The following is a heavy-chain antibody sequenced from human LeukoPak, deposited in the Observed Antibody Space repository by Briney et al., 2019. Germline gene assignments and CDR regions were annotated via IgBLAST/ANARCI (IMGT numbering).Heavy chain of an antibody. CDR2: INPNSGGT. CDR3: ARATSTQGLRYFDWQPKYYMDV. Sequence: GASVKVSCKASGYTFTGYYMHWVRQAPGQGLEWMGWINPNSGGTNYAQKFQGRVTMTRDTSISTAYMELSRLRSDDTAVYYCARATSTQGLRYFDWQPKYYMDVWGKGTTVTVSS. J-gene: IGHJ6*03. CDR1: GYTFTGYY. D-gene: IGHD3-9*01. V-gene: IGHV1-2*02.